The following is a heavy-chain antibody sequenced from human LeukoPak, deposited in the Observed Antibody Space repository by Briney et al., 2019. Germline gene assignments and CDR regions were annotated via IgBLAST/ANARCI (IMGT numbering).Heavy chain of an antibody. V-gene: IGHV3-30*18. CDR1: GFTFSSYG. J-gene: IGHJ4*02. Sequence: GGALRLSCAASGFTFSSYGMHWVRQAPGKGLEWVAVISYDGSNKYYADSVKGRFTISRDNSKNTLYLQMNSLRAEDTAVYYCAKAERDTATRHWGQGTLVTVSS. CDR2: ISYDGSNK. CDR3: AKAERDTATRH. D-gene: IGHD5-18*01.